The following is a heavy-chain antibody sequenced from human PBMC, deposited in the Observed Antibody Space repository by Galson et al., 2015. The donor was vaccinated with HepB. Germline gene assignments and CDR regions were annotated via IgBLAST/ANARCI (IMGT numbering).Heavy chain of an antibody. V-gene: IGHV4-34*01. Sequence: SFSGYYWSWIRQPPGKVLEWIGEINHSGSTNYNPSLKSRVTISVDTSKNQFSLKLSSVTAADTAVYYCARRYCSSTSCYAGRGYFDYWGQGTLVTVSS. J-gene: IGHJ4*02. CDR1: SFSGYY. CDR3: ARRYCSSTSCYAGRGYFDY. D-gene: IGHD2-2*01. CDR2: INHSGST.